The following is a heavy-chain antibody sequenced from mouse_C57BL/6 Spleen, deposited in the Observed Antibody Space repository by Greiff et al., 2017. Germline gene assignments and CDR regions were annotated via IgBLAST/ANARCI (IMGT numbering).Heavy chain of an antibody. CDR1: GFTFSSSG. CDR2: ISSGGSYT. V-gene: IGHV5-6*02. D-gene: IGHD1-1*01. J-gene: IGHJ2*01. CDR3: ARDYGRGYFDY. Sequence: DVKLVESGGDLVKPGGSLKLSCAASGFTFSSSGMSWVRQTPDKRLEWVATISSGGSYTYYPDSVKGRFTMSRDNAKNTLYLQMSSLKSEDTAMYYCARDYGRGYFDYWGQGTTLTVSS.